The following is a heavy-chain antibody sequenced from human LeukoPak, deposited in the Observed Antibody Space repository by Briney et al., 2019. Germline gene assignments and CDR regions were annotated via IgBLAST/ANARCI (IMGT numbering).Heavy chain of an antibody. Sequence: GASVKVSCKASGYTFTGYYIHWVRQAPGQGLEWMGWIDPNSGGTNYAQKFQGRVTMTRNTSISTAYMELSGLRSDDTAVYYCARGGGSYGYWGQGTLVTVSS. CDR3: ARGGGSYGY. J-gene: IGHJ4*02. D-gene: IGHD1-26*01. V-gene: IGHV1-2*02. CDR2: IDPNSGGT. CDR1: GYTFTGYY.